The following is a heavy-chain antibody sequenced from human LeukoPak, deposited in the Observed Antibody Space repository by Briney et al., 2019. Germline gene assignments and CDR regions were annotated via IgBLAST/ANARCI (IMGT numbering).Heavy chain of an antibody. CDR3: AIRRDGQYFYYGMDV. CDR2: IYYSGST. V-gene: IGHV4-59*12. D-gene: IGHD5-24*01. Sequence: SETLSLTCTVSDGSISSYYWSWIRQPPGKGLEWIGYIYYSGSTNYNPSLKSRVTISVDTSKNQFSLKLSSVTAADTAVYYCAIRRDGQYFYYGMDVWGQGTTVTVSS. CDR1: DGSISSYY. J-gene: IGHJ6*02.